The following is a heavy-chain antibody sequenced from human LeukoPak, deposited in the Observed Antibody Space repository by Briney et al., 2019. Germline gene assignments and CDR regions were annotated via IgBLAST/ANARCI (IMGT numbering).Heavy chain of an antibody. J-gene: IGHJ4*02. CDR3: AKDWHYYGSGSYFDY. D-gene: IGHD3-10*01. CDR1: GFTFSSYG. V-gene: IGHV3-30*02. Sequence: GGSLRLSCAASGFTFSSYGMHWVRQAPGKGLEWVAFIRYDGSNKYYADSVKGRFTISRDNSKNTLYLQMNSLRAEDTAVYYCAKDWHYYGSGSYFDYWGQGTLVTVSS. CDR2: IRYDGSNK.